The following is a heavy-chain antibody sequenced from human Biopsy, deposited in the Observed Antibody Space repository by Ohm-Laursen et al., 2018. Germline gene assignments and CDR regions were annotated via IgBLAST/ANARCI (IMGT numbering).Heavy chain of an antibody. Sequence: GTLSLTCTVSGGSISNNNYYWGSIRQPPGKGLEWIGSIFYRGDTHYKPSLKSRVNISVDTSKNHFSVKLNSVSAADTAVYYCARDYDTSGYYYVSWGQGTLVTVSS. V-gene: IGHV4-39*02. J-gene: IGHJ5*02. CDR3: ARDYDTSGYYYVS. D-gene: IGHD3-22*01. CDR1: GGSISNNNYY. CDR2: IFYRGDT.